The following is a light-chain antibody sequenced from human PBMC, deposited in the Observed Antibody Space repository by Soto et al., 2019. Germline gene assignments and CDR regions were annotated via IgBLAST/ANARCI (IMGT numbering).Light chain of an antibody. CDR1: QSVLYSSNNKNY. Sequence: DIVLTQSPDSLAVSLGERATINCKSSQSVLYSSNNKNYLDWYQQKPGQPPKLLIYWASTRESGVPDRFSGSGSATDFTLTISSLQAEDAAVYYCQQYYSTPPTFGGGTKVEIK. V-gene: IGKV4-1*01. J-gene: IGKJ4*01. CDR3: QQYYSTPPT. CDR2: WAS.